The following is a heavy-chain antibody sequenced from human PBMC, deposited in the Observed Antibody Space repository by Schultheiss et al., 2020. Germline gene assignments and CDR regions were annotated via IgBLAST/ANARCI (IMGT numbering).Heavy chain of an antibody. J-gene: IGHJ3*02. D-gene: IGHD1-26*01. Sequence: SETLSLTCAVSGGSISSSNWWSWVRQPPGKGLEWIGRIYTSGSTNYNPSLKSRVTISVDTSKNQFSLKLSSVTAADTAVYYCARGEVGDAFDIWGQGTMVTVSS. CDR3: ARGEVGDAFDI. V-gene: IGHV4-4*02. CDR2: IYTSGST. CDR1: GGSISSSNW.